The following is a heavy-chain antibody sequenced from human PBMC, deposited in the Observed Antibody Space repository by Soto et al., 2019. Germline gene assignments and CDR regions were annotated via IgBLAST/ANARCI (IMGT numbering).Heavy chain of an antibody. J-gene: IGHJ6*02. D-gene: IGHD5-18*01. CDR2: IIPIFGTA. Sequence: GASVKVSCKASGGTFSSYAISWVRQAPGQGLEWMGGIIPIFGTANYAQKFQGRVTITADESTSTAYMELSSLRSEDTAVYYCAFTWIQRSSYGMDVWGQGTTVTVSS. CDR3: AFTWIQRSSYGMDV. V-gene: IGHV1-69*13. CDR1: GGTFSSYA.